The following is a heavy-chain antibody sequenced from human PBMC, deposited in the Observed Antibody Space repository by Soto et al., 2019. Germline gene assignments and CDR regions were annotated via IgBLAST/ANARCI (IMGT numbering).Heavy chain of an antibody. CDR2: ISSSSSYI. CDR1: GFTFSSYS. Sequence: EVQLVESGGGLVKPGGSLRLSCAASGFTFSSYSMNWVRQAPGQGLEWVSSISSSSSYIYYADSVKGRFTISRDNAKNSLYVQLNSLRAEDTAVYYCARVIAAAGSPLSYWGQGTLVTVSS. D-gene: IGHD6-13*01. V-gene: IGHV3-21*01. J-gene: IGHJ4*02. CDR3: ARVIAAAGSPLSY.